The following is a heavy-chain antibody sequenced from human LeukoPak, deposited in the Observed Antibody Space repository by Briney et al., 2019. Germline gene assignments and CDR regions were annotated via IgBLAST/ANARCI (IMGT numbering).Heavy chain of an antibody. Sequence: GGSLRLSCAASGFTFSSYSMNWVRQAPGKGLEWVSSIRSSSSYIYYADSGKVRFTISRNNAKNSLYLQMNSLRAEDTAVYYCERGTGRGWSYYYYMDVWGKGTTVTVSS. CDR3: ERGTGRGWSYYYYMDV. V-gene: IGHV3-21*01. CDR2: IRSSSSYI. D-gene: IGHD6-19*01. CDR1: GFTFSSYS. J-gene: IGHJ6*03.